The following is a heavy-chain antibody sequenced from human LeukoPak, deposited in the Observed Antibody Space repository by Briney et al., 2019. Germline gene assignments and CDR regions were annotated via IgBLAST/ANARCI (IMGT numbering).Heavy chain of an antibody. D-gene: IGHD6-6*01. V-gene: IGHV3-30-3*01. J-gene: IGHJ3*02. Sequence: PGGSLRLSCAASGFTFSSYAMHWVRQAPGKGLEWVSVISYDGSNKYYADSVKGRFTISRDNSKNTLYLQMNSLRAEDTAVYYCARDIGYSSSSGGLGAFDIWGQGTMVTVSS. CDR3: ARDIGYSSSSGGLGAFDI. CDR2: ISYDGSNK. CDR1: GFTFSSYA.